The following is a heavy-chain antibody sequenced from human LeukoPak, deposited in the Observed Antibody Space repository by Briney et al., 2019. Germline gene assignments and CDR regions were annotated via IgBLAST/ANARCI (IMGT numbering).Heavy chain of an antibody. CDR1: GYSFTSYW. Sequence: PGESLKISCKGSGYSFTSYWIGWVRQMPGKGLEWMGIIYPGDSDTRYSPSFQGQVTISADKSISTAYLQWSSLKASDTAMYYCARLAKPYSSGWYEFDYWGQGTLVAVSS. V-gene: IGHV5-51*01. CDR3: ARLAKPYSSGWYEFDY. CDR2: IYPGDSDT. J-gene: IGHJ4*02. D-gene: IGHD6-19*01.